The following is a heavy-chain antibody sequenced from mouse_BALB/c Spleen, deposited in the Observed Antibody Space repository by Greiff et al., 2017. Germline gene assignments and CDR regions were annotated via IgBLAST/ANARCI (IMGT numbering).Heavy chain of an antibody. V-gene: IGHV1-85*01. CDR3: ARGAYDYWYFDV. CDR1: GYTFTSYD. J-gene: IGHJ1*01. D-gene: IGHD2-3*01. Sequence: VQLVESGAELVKPGASVKLSCKASGYTFTSYDINWVRQRPEQGLEWIGWIFPGDGSTKYNEKFKGKATLTADKSSSTAYMQLSSLTSEDSAVYYCARGAYDYWYFDVWGAGTTVTVSS. CDR2: IFPGDGST.